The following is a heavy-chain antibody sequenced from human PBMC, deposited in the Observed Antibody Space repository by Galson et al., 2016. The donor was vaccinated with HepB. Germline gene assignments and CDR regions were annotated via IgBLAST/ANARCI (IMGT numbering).Heavy chain of an antibody. CDR1: GFTFDDYA. CDR3: AKGFDSRRDGWHNY. V-gene: IGHV3-9*01. Sequence: SLRLSCAASGFTFDDYAMHWVRQAPGKGLEWVSGISWNSGNIGYADSVKGRFTISRDNAQNSLYLQMNSLRAEDTALYYCAKGFDSRRDGWHNYWGQGTLVTVSS. J-gene: IGHJ4*02. CDR2: ISWNSGNI. D-gene: IGHD5-24*01.